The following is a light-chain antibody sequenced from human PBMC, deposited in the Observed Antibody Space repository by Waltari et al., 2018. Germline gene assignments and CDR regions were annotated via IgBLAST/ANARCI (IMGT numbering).Light chain of an antibody. CDR3: AAWDDSLSGLWV. CDR2: RND. J-gene: IGLJ3*02. Sequence: QSVLTQPPSVSGSPGQRVTIPCSGSSSSCGRNYVFWYQQLPGTAPKLLIYRNDQRLSGVPDRFSGSKSGTSASLAISGLQSEDEAAYYCAAWDDSLSGLWVFGGGTMLTVL. CDR1: SSSCGRNY. V-gene: IGLV1-47*01.